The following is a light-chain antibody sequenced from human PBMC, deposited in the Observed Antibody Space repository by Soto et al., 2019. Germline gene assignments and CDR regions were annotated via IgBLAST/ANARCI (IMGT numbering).Light chain of an antibody. CDR3: QHYNSYSEA. Sequence: DIQMTQSPSTLSVSVGDRVTMTVLASQTISSWLAWYQQKPGKAPKLLIYKASTLKSGVPSRFSGSGSGTEFTLTISSLQPDDFATYYCQHYNSYSEAFGQGTKVDIK. J-gene: IGKJ1*01. CDR2: KAS. V-gene: IGKV1-5*03. CDR1: QTISSW.